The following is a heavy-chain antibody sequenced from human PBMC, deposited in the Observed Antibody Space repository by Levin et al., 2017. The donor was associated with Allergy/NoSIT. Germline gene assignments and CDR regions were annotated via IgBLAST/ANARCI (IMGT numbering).Heavy chain of an antibody. CDR2: MNPNSGNT. D-gene: IGHD6-6*01. J-gene: IGHJ4*02. CDR3: ARGGRGIAARFAPRQVYFDY. Sequence: GASVKVSCKASGYTFTSYDINWVRQATGQGLEWMGWMNPNSGNTGYAQKFQGRVTMTRNTSISTAYMELSSLRSEDTAVYYCARGGRGIAARFAPRQVYFDYWGQGTLVTVSS. V-gene: IGHV1-8*01. CDR1: GYTFTSYD.